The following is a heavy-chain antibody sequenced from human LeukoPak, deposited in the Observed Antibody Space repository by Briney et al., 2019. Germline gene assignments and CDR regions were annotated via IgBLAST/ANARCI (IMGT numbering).Heavy chain of an antibody. CDR2: VQQEGSEK. CDR1: GFTFNSYW. J-gene: IGHJ4*02. D-gene: IGHD2-2*01. V-gene: IGHV3-7*03. Sequence: GGSLRLSCAASGFTFNSYWMSWVRQAPGKGLEWVANVQQEGSEKYYLDSVKGRFTISRDNAKNSVYLQMNSLRAEDTAVYYCAKGDCSSTSCPLDYWGQGTLVTVSS. CDR3: AKGDCSSTSCPLDY.